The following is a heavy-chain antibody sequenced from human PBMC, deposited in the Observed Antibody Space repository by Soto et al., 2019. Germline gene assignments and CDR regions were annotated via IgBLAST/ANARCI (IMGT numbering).Heavy chain of an antibody. CDR1: GFTFDDYG. J-gene: IGHJ6*01. V-gene: IGHV3-9*01. Sequence: PGGSLRLSCVASGFTFDDYGMHWVRQAPGKGLEWVSGISRNSGRIGYSDSVKGRFTISRDNAKNSLYLQMNSLIAEDTALYYCAKDTVGSDYLKYYFGMDVWGQGTTVNVSS. D-gene: IGHD3-10*01. CDR3: AKDTVGSDYLKYYFGMDV. CDR2: ISRNSGRI.